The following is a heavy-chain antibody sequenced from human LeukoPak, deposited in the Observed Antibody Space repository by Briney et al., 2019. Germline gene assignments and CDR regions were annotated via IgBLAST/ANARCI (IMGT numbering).Heavy chain of an antibody. CDR2: ISPSGGST. J-gene: IGHJ4*02. D-gene: IGHD3-10*01. Sequence: ASVKVSCKAFGYTFTSNYMHWVRQAPGQGPEWMGVISPSGGSTTYAQKFQGRVTLTRDMSTSTDYLELRSLRSDDTAVYYCARGGGGLLWFGDPRSSLDYWGQGTLVTVSS. V-gene: IGHV1-46*01. CDR3: ARGGGGLLWFGDPRSSLDY. CDR1: GYTFTSNY.